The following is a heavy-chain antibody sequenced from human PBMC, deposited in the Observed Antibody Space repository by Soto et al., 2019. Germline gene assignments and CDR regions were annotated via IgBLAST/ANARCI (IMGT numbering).Heavy chain of an antibody. D-gene: IGHD1-7*01. CDR2: INSDGSTT. CDR3: ARDHGNYYFDS. J-gene: IGHJ4*02. Sequence: EVQLVESGGGLVQPGGSLRLSCATAGFTFSSYWMHWVRQAPGKGLVWVSRINSDGSTTDYADSVKGRFTISRDNAQNTLYLQMNSLRAEDTGVYYCARDHGNYYFDSWGQGTLVTVSS. CDR1: GFTFSSYW. V-gene: IGHV3-74*01.